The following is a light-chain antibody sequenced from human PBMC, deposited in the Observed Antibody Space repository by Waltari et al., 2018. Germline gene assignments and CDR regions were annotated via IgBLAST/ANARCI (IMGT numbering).Light chain of an antibody. V-gene: IGKV3-11*01. CDR3: QQRSNWPLVT. Sequence: EIVLTQSPATLSLSPGERATLSCRASQSVSSYLAWYQQKPGQAPRLLIYDASNRATGIPARFSGNGSGTDFTLTISSLEPEDFAVYYCQQRSNWPLVTFGPGTKVDIK. CDR2: DAS. CDR1: QSVSSY. J-gene: IGKJ3*01.